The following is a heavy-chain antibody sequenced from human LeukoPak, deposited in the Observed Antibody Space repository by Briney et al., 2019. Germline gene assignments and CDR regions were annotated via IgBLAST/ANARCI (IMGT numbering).Heavy chain of an antibody. CDR1: GFTFSSYA. J-gene: IGHJ4*02. Sequence: GGSLRLSCAASGFTFSSYAMTWVRQAPGKGLEWVSAISGSGSNTYYADSVKGRFTLSRDNSKNTLYLQMNSLRAEDTAVYYCARVVLYYDFWSAYFHDWGQGTLVTVSS. V-gene: IGHV3-23*01. CDR2: ISGSGSNT. D-gene: IGHD3-3*01. CDR3: ARVVLYYDFWSAYFHD.